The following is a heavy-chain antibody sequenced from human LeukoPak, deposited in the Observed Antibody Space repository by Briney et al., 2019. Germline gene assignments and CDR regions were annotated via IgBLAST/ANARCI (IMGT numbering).Heavy chain of an antibody. Sequence: PGGSLRLSCAASGFTFSGYWMSWVCQAPGKGLEWVAKIKEDGSEIYYVDSVKGRFTISRDNAKNSLYLQMRSLRGEDTAVYFCARDRSYYKYLEYWGQGTQVTVSS. V-gene: IGHV3-7*04. CDR1: GFTFSGYW. CDR3: ARDRSYYKYLEY. D-gene: IGHD3-10*01. CDR2: IKEDGSEI. J-gene: IGHJ4*02.